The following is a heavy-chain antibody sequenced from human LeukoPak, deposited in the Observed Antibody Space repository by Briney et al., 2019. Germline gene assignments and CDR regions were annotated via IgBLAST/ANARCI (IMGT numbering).Heavy chain of an antibody. CDR2: IYYSGST. D-gene: IGHD3-22*01. CDR3: AGSSYDSSGYYDY. Sequence: KSSETLSLTCTVSGGSINSYYWSWIRQPPGKGLEWIGYIYYSGSTNYNPSLKSRVTISVDTSKNQFSLKLSSVTAADTAVYCAGSSYDSSGYYDYWGQGTLVTVSS. V-gene: IGHV4-59*01. CDR1: GGSINSYY. J-gene: IGHJ4*02.